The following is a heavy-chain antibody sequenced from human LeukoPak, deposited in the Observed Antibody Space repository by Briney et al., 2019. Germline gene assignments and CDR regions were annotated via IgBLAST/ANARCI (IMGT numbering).Heavy chain of an antibody. CDR2: MNPNSGNT. J-gene: IGHJ3*02. D-gene: IGHD1-26*01. Sequence: ASVKVSCKASGYTFTSYDINWVRQATGQGLEWMGWMNPNSGNTGYAQKFQGRVTMARNTSISTAYMELSSLRSEDTAVYYCASRWELRSARDAFDIWGQGTMVTVSS. CDR3: ASRWELRSARDAFDI. V-gene: IGHV1-8*01. CDR1: GYTFTSYD.